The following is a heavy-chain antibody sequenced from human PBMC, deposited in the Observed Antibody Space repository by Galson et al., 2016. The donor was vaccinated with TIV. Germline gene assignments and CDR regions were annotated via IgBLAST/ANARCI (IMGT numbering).Heavy chain of an antibody. Sequence: ALVKPTQTPTLTCTFSGFSLSTSGVAVGWIRQPPGKALEWLALIYWDDDKRYRPSLKSRLTITKDTPKNQVLLTVTNLDPEDTATYYCAHRRSVASAVLDAFDIWGQGILVTVPS. D-gene: IGHD2-2*01. V-gene: IGHV2-5*02. CDR2: IYWDDDK. CDR1: GFSLSTSGVA. J-gene: IGHJ3*02. CDR3: AHRRSVASAVLDAFDI.